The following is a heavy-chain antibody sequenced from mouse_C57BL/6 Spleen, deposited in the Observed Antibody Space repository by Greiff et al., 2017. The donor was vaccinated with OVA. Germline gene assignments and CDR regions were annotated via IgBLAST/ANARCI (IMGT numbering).Heavy chain of an antibody. V-gene: IGHV1-15*01. CDR3: TRYTTVVAEGYYYAMDY. Sequence: QVQLQQSGAELVRPGASVTLSCKASGYTFTDYEMHWVKQTPVHGLEWIGAIDPETGGTAYNQKFKGKAILTADKSSSTAYMELRSLTSADSAVYYCTRYTTVVAEGYYYAMDYWGQGTSVTVSS. CDR2: IDPETGGT. CDR1: GYTFTDYE. D-gene: IGHD1-1*01. J-gene: IGHJ4*01.